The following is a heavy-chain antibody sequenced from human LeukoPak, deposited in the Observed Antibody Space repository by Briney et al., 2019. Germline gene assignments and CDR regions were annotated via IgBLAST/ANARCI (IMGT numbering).Heavy chain of an antibody. Sequence: GGSLRLSCAAPGFPLFDYAMTWVRQAPGKGLEWVSALSGGGDKSFYADSVKGRFTISRDNSKNMLFLQMNSLRAEDTAVYFCAKDTRRGSGMKDGFEFWGHGTMVTVSP. D-gene: IGHD3-10*01. V-gene: IGHV3-23*01. CDR3: AKDTRRGSGMKDGFEF. CDR2: LSGGGDKS. CDR1: GFPLFDYA. J-gene: IGHJ3*01.